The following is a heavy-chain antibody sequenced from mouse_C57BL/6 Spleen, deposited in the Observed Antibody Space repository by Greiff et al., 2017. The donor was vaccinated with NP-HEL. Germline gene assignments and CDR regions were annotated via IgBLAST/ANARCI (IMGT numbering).Heavy chain of an antibody. CDR3: ASEFYSNYFYAMDY. Sequence: EVKLQESGPGLVKPSQSLSLTCSVTGYSITSGYYWNWLRQFPGNKLEWMGYISYDGSNNYNPSLKNRISITRDTSKNQFFLKLNSMTTEETAEDYCASEFYSNYFYAMDYWGQGTSVTVSS. V-gene: IGHV3-6*01. CDR1: GYSITSGYY. CDR2: ISYDGSN. D-gene: IGHD2-5*01. J-gene: IGHJ4*01.